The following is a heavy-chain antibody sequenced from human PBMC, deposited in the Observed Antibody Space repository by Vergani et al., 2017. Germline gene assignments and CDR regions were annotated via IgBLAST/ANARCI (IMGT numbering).Heavy chain of an antibody. CDR2: IYYSGST. V-gene: IGHV4-31*03. D-gene: IGHD3-9*01. Sequence: QVQLQESGPGLVKPSQTLSLTCTVSGGSISSGGYYWSWIRQHPGKGLEWIGYIYYSGSTYYNPSLKSRVTISVDTSKNQFSLKLSSVTAAGTAVYYCARGYYDILTGYHQPNWFDPWGQGTLVTVSS. CDR3: ARGYYDILTGYHQPNWFDP. CDR1: GGSISSGGYY. J-gene: IGHJ5*02.